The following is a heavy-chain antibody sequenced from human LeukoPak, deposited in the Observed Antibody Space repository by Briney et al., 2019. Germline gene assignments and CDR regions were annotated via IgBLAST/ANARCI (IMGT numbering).Heavy chain of an antibody. CDR2: INWNGGST. CDR3: AELGITMIGGV. J-gene: IGHJ6*04. D-gene: IGHD3-10*02. CDR1: GFAFDDYG. V-gene: IGHV3-20*04. Sequence: GGSLRLSCAASGFAFDDYGMSWVRQAPGKGLEWVSGINWNGGSTGYADSVKGRFTISRDNAKNSLYPQMNSLRVEDTALYYCAELGITMIGGVWGKGTTVTISS.